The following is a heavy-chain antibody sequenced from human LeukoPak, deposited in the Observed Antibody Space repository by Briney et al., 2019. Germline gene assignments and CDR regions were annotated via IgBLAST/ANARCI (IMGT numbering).Heavy chain of an antibody. CDR2: IKEDGGVE. J-gene: IGHJ4*02. CDR3: ARDSRWLLDY. Sequence: GGSLRLSCTASGFTFSSHWMTWVRQPPGKGLEWVANIKEDGGVEYYVDSVKGRFTISRDNTKNALYLQMNNLRADGTAVYFCARDSRWLLDYWGQGTLITVSS. CDR1: GFTFSSHW. V-gene: IGHV3-7*03. D-gene: IGHD6-19*01.